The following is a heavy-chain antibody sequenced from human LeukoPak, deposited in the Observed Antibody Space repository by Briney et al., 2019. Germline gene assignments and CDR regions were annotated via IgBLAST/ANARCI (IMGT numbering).Heavy chain of an antibody. CDR3: ARGRLPKDAIAAAGRVGNRYNWFDP. J-gene: IGHJ5*02. CDR2: INHSGST. V-gene: IGHV4-34*01. Sequence: PSETLSLTCAVYGGSFSGYYWSWIRQPPGKGLEWIGEINHSGSTNCNPSLKSRVTISVDTSKNQFSLKLSSVTAADTAVYYCARGRLPKDAIAAAGRVGNRYNWFDPWGQGTLVTVSS. D-gene: IGHD6-13*01. CDR1: GGSFSGYY.